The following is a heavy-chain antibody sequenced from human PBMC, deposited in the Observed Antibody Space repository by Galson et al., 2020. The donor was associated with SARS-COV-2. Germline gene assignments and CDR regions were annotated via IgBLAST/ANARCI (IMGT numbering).Heavy chain of an antibody. D-gene: IGHD2-15*01. Sequence: SETLSLTCTVSGGSISSSSYYWGWIRQPPGKGLEWIGSIYYSGSTYYNPSLKSRVTISVDTSKNQFSLKLSSVTAADTAVYYCAREAPDCSGGSCYLTYYYYYMDVWGKGTTVTVSS. CDR3: AREAPDCSGGSCYLTYYYYYMDV. CDR2: IYYSGST. V-gene: IGHV4-39*02. J-gene: IGHJ6*03. CDR1: GGSISSSSYY.